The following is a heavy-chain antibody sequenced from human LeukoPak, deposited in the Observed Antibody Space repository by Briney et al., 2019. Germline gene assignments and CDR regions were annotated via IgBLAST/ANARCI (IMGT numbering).Heavy chain of an antibody. D-gene: IGHD3-10*01. CDR3: ARHFYGSGTYYHFDY. V-gene: IGHV1-2*06. J-gene: IGHJ4*02. CDR2: INPNSGDT. CDR1: GYTFTGYH. Sequence: ASVKVSCKASGYTFTGYHMHWVRQAPGQGLEWMGRINPNSGDTNNAQKFQGRVTMTRDTSISTAYMELRSLRSDDTAVYYCARHFYGSGTYYHFDYWGQGTLVTVSS.